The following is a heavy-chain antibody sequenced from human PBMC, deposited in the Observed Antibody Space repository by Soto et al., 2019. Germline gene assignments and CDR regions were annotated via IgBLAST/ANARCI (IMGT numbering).Heavy chain of an antibody. V-gene: IGHV3-21*01. CDR3: ARDHLWAFDY. CDR2: ISSTTNYI. CDR1: GFTFTRYS. J-gene: IGHJ4*02. D-gene: IGHD3-3*02. Sequence: GSLRLSCAASGFTFTRYSMNWVRQAPGKGLEWVSSISSTTNYIYYADSMKGRFTVSRDNAKNSVYLDMNSLSAEDTAVYYCARDHLWAFDYWGQGLLVTVSS.